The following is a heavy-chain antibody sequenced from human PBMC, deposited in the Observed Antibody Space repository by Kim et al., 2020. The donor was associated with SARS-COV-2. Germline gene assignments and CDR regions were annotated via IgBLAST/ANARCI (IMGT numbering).Heavy chain of an antibody. CDR2: ISAYNGNT. J-gene: IGHJ4*02. Sequence: ASVKVSCKASGYTFTNYAISWVRQAPGQGLEWMGWISAYNGNTNYAQKLQGRVTMTTDTSTSTAYMELRSLRSDDTAVYYCARELRMVRGVLIDYFDYWGQGTLVTVSS. CDR1: GYTFTNYA. D-gene: IGHD3-10*01. CDR3: ARELRMVRGVLIDYFDY. V-gene: IGHV1-18*01.